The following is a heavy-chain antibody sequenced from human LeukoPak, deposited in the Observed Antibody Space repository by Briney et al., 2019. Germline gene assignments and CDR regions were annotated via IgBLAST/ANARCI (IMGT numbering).Heavy chain of an antibody. V-gene: IGHV1-2*02. Sequence: YIHWVRQAPGQGLEWMGWINPTSGATNSAQKFHGRVTVTSDTSISTAYMELSGLRSDDTAIYYCARATNRGSPANAYVYWGQGTLVTVSS. CDR3: ARATNRGSPANAYVY. J-gene: IGHJ4*02. D-gene: IGHD3-16*01. CDR2: INPTSGAT. CDR1: Y.